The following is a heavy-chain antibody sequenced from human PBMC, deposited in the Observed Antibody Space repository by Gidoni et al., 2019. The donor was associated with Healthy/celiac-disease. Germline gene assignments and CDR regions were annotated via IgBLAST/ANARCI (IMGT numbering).Heavy chain of an antibody. D-gene: IGHD4-17*01. J-gene: IGHJ5*02. CDR1: GGTFSSYT. CDR3: ARMYTTGPGWFDP. V-gene: IGHV1-69*02. Sequence: QVQLVQSGAEVKKPGSSVKVSCKASGGTFSSYTISWVRQSPGQGLEWMARIIHILGIANYAQKFQGRVKITADKSTSTAYMELSSLRSEDTAVYYCARMYTTGPGWFDPWGQGTLVTVSS. CDR2: IIHILGIA.